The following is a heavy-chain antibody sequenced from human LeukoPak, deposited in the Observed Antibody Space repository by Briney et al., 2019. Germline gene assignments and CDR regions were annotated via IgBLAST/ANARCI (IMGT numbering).Heavy chain of an antibody. CDR1: GYTFTSYG. CDR3: ARSRDYDSSGYYFQH. Sequence: ASVKVSCKASGYTFTSYGISWVRQAPGQGLEWMGWISAYNGNTNYAQKLQGRVTMTTDTSTSTGYMELRSLRSDDTAVYYCARSRDYDSSGYYFQHWGQGTLVTVSS. CDR2: ISAYNGNT. D-gene: IGHD3-22*01. J-gene: IGHJ1*01. V-gene: IGHV1-18*01.